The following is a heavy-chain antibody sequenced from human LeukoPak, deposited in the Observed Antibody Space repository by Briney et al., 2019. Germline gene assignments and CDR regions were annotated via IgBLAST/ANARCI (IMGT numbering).Heavy chain of an antibody. CDR3: ARDYLHDSSGYYYRTPAFY. J-gene: IGHJ4*02. CDR2: ISSSGSTI. V-gene: IGHV3-11*04. Sequence: PGGSLRLSCAASGFTFSDYYMSWIRQAPGKGLEWVSYISSSGSTIYYADSVKGRFTIPRDNAKNSLYLQMNSLRAEDTAVYYCARDYLHDSSGYYYRTPAFYWGQGTLVTVSS. D-gene: IGHD3-22*01. CDR1: GFTFSDYY.